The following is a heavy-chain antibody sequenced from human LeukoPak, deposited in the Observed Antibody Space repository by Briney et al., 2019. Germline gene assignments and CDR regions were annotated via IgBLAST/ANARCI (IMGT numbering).Heavy chain of an antibody. CDR2: IYSGGST. Sequence: GGSLRLSCAASGFTVSSNYMSWVRQAPGKGLEWVSVIYSGGSTYYADSVKGRFTISRDNSKNTLYLQMNSLRAEDTAVYYCATLGCSGGSCYLDYWGQGTLVTVSS. J-gene: IGHJ4*02. V-gene: IGHV3-53*01. D-gene: IGHD2-15*01. CDR3: ATLGCSGGSCYLDY. CDR1: GFTVSSNY.